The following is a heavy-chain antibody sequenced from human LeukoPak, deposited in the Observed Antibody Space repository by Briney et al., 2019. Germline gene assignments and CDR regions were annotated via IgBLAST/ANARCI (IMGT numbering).Heavy chain of an antibody. D-gene: IGHD2-2*02. Sequence: ASVKVSCKASGGTFSSYAISWVRQAPGQGLEWMGGIIPIFGTANYAQKFQGRVTITADESTSTAYMEPSSLRSEDTAVYYCARGEEEAYCRSTSCYTNWFDPWGQGTLVTVSS. CDR1: GGTFSSYA. CDR2: IIPIFGTA. J-gene: IGHJ5*02. V-gene: IGHV1-69*13. CDR3: ARGEEEAYCRSTSCYTNWFDP.